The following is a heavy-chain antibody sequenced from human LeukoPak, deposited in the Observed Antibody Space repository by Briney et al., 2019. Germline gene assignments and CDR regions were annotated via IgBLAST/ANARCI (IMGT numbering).Heavy chain of an antibody. CDR1: GGTFSSYA. J-gene: IGHJ4*02. Sequence: ASVKVFCKASGGTFSSYAISWVRQAPGQGLEWMGRIIPILGIANYAQKFQGGVTITADKSTSTAYMELSSLRSEDTAVYYCAREEYSYGQYYFDYWGQGTLVTVSS. D-gene: IGHD5-18*01. CDR3: AREEYSYGQYYFDY. CDR2: IIPILGIA. V-gene: IGHV1-69*04.